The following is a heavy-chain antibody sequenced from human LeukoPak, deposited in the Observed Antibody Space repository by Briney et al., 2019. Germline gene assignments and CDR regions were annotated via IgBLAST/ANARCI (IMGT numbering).Heavy chain of an antibody. V-gene: IGHV1-69*13. CDR2: IIPIFGTA. J-gene: IGHJ3*02. Sequence: SVKVSCKASGGTFSSCAISWVRQAPGQGLEWMGGIIPIFGTANYAQKFQGRVTITADESTSTAYMELSSLRSEDTAVYYCATWIQLWSPGPDAFDIWGQGTMVTVSS. CDR3: ATWIQLWSPGPDAFDI. D-gene: IGHD5-18*01. CDR1: GGTFSSCA.